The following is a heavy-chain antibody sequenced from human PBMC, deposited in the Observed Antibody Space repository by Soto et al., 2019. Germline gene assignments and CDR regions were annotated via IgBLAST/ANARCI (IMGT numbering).Heavy chain of an antibody. CDR3: ARARGYSGYGGFDY. D-gene: IGHD5-12*01. Sequence: EVQVVESGGGLVKPGGSLRLSCAASGFTFNSYSMNWVRQAPGKGLEWVSYISSSSSYIYYADSVKGRFTISRDNAKNSVYLQMNSLRAEDTALYYCARARGYSGYGGFDYWGQGTLVSVSS. J-gene: IGHJ4*02. V-gene: IGHV3-21*01. CDR1: GFTFNSYS. CDR2: ISSSSSYI.